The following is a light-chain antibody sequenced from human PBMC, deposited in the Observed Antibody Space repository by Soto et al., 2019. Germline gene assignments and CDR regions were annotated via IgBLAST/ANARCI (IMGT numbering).Light chain of an antibody. CDR1: SSDVGGYNL. Sequence: QSVLTQPASVSGSPGQSITISCTGTSSDVGGYNLVSWYQQHPGKAPKVVIYEATKRPSGISNRFSGSKSGNSASLTISWLQAEDEADYYCSSYAGSRTVIFGGGTKLTVL. J-gene: IGLJ2*01. CDR3: SSYAGSRTVI. CDR2: EAT. V-gene: IGLV2-23*01.